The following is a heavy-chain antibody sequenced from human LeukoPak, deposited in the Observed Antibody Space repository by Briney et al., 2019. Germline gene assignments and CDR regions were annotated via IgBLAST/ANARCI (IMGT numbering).Heavy chain of an antibody. J-gene: IGHJ3*02. Sequence: SSETLSLTCTVSGGAISSYYWSWIRQPPGKGLEWIGYIYYSGSTNYNPSLKSRVTISVDTSKNQFSLKLSSVTAADTAVYYCARDRGGGYSRAFDIWGQGTMVTVSS. V-gene: IGHV4-59*12. D-gene: IGHD1-26*01. CDR3: ARDRGGGYSRAFDI. CDR2: IYYSGST. CDR1: GGAISSYY.